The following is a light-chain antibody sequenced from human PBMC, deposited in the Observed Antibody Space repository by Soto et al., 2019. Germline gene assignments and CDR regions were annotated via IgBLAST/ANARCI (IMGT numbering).Light chain of an antibody. V-gene: IGLV1-40*01. CDR2: GNS. CDR3: QSYDSSLSGVV. J-gene: IGLJ2*01. Sequence: QSVLTQPRSVSGAPGQRVTISCTGSSSNIGAGYDVHWYQQLPGTAPKLLISGNSNRPSGVPDRFSGSKSGTSASLAITGLQAEDEADYYCQSYDSSLSGVVFGGGTKLTVL. CDR1: SSNIGAGYD.